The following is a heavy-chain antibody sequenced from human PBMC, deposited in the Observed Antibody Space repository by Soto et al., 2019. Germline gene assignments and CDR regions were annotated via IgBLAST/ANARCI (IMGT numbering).Heavy chain of an antibody. Sequence: EVQLLESGGGLVQPGGSLRLSCAASGFTFSNYAMSWVRQAPGKGLEWVSAISGSGESTFYGDSVKGRFTVSRDNSKNTLYLQMNSLGVEDTAEYYCAKGGGSCCFDCWGQGPLVTVSS. CDR3: AKGGGSCCFDC. J-gene: IGHJ4*02. V-gene: IGHV3-23*01. D-gene: IGHD2-15*01. CDR1: GFTFSNYA. CDR2: ISGSGEST.